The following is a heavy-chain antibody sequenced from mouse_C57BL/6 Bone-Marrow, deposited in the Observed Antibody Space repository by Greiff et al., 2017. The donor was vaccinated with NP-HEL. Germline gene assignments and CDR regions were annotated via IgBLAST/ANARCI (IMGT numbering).Heavy chain of an antibody. J-gene: IGHJ3*01. D-gene: IGHD2-3*01. CDR3: ARWLRFAY. CDR1: GFSFNTYA. CDR2: IRSKSNNYAT. Sequence: EVNVVESGGGLVQPKGSLKLSCAASGFSFNTYAMNWVRQAPGKGLEWVARIRSKSNNYATYYADSVKDRFTISRDDSESMLYLQMNNLKTEDTAMYYCARWLRFAYWGQGTLVTVSA. V-gene: IGHV10-1*01.